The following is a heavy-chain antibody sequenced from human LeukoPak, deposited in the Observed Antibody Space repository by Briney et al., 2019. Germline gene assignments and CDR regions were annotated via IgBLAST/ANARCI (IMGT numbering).Heavy chain of an antibody. CDR1: GYTFTRYG. Sequence: ASVKVSCKASGYTFTRYGISWVRQAPGQGLEWMGWISAYNGNTNYAQKFQGRVTMTRNTSISTAYMELSSLRSEDTAVYYCARGLGTATLTNYYYYMDVWGKGTTVTVSS. CDR2: ISAYNGNT. CDR3: ARGLGTATLTNYYYYMDV. V-gene: IGHV1-18*01. D-gene: IGHD5-18*01. J-gene: IGHJ6*03.